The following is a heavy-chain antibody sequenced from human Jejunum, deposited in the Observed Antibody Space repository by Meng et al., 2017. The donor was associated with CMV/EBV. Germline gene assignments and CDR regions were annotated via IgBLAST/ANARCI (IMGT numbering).Heavy chain of an antibody. J-gene: IGHJ2*01. CDR2: ISDGGHMT. Sequence: XPXXXMTLXXXASGFSFSNFAMNWVRQAPGKGLEFVARISDGGHMTEYLDSVKGRFTISRDTSQNTIYLQMDSLRPEDTAVYFCARCHYNYIWGRKNTDWYFDLWGRGTLVTVSS. CDR3: ARCHYNYIWGRKNTDWYFDL. CDR1: GFSFSNFA. D-gene: IGHD3-16*01. V-gene: IGHV3-23*01.